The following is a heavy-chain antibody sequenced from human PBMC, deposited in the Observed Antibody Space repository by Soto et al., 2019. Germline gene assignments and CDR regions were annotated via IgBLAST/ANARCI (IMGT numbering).Heavy chain of an antibody. CDR3: ARARYCSCGSCYDYEGMDV. J-gene: IGHJ6*02. CDR2: IIPIFGTA. CDR1: GGTFSSYA. V-gene: IGHV1-69*12. D-gene: IGHD2-15*01. Sequence: QVQLVQSGAEVKKPGSSVKVSCKASGGTFSSYAISWVRQAPGQGLEWMGGIIPIFGTANYAQKFHGRVTITADESTSTACMELSSLRSEDTAVYYCARARYCSCGSCYDYEGMDVWGQGTTVTVSS.